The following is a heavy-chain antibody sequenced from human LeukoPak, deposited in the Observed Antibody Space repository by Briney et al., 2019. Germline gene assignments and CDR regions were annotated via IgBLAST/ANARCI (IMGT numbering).Heavy chain of an antibody. D-gene: IGHD3-3*01. J-gene: IGHJ6*02. Sequence: PGGSLRLSCAASGFTFSSYAMHWVRQAPGKGLEWVAVISYDGSNKYYADSVKGRFTISRDNSKNTLYLQMNSLRAEDTAVYYCARDFWYHYYYYYYGMDVWGQGTTVTVSS. CDR2: ISYDGSNK. CDR1: GFTFSSYA. CDR3: ARDFWYHYYYYYYGMDV. V-gene: IGHV3-30*04.